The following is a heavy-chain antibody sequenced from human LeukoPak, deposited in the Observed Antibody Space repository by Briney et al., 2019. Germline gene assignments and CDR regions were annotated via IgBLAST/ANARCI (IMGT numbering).Heavy chain of an antibody. Sequence: PSETLSLTCTVSGGSISSYYWCWIRQPPGKGLEWIGYIYYSGSTNYNPSLKSRVTISVDTSKNQFSLKLSSVTAADTAVYYCASGNYYYYGMDVWGQGTTVTVSS. CDR2: IYYSGST. CDR1: GGSISSYY. CDR3: ASGNYYYYGMDV. J-gene: IGHJ6*02. V-gene: IGHV4-59*08.